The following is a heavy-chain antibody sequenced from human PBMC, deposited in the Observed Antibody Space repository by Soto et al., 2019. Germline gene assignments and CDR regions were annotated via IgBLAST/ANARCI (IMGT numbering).Heavy chain of an antibody. Sequence: GASVKVSCKASGYTFTSYYMHWVRQAPGQGLEWMGIINPSGGSTSYAQKFQGRVTMTRDTSTSTVYMELSSLRSEDTAVYYCARDFTTMVRGVRGAYYGMDVWGQGTTVTVSS. J-gene: IGHJ6*02. D-gene: IGHD3-10*01. CDR2: INPSGGST. CDR1: GYTFTSYY. V-gene: IGHV1-46*01. CDR3: ARDFTTMVRGVRGAYYGMDV.